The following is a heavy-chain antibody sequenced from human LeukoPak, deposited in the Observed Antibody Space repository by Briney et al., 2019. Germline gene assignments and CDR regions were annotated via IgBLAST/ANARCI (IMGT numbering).Heavy chain of an antibody. CDR2: ISGSGGST. CDR1: GFTFSSYA. D-gene: IGHD2-8*01. J-gene: IGHJ4*02. V-gene: IGHV3-23*01. CDR3: AKGGRSANGFDY. Sequence: GGSLRLSCAASGFTFSSYAMSWVRQAPGKGLEWVSAISGSGGSTYYADSVKGRFTISRDNSKNTLYLQVDSLRAEDTAVYYCAKGGRSANGFDYWGQGTLVTVSS.